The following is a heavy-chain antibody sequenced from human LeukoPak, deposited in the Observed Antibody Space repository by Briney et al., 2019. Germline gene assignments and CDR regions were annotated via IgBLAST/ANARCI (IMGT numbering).Heavy chain of an antibody. CDR1: GFTFSSYA. V-gene: IGHV3-64*04. Sequence: GGSLRLSCAASGFTFSSYAMHWVRQAPGKGLEYVSAISSNGGSTYYANSVKGRFTTSRDNSKTTLYLQMNSLRAEDTAVYYCARGDVRYFDWNDYWGQGTLVTVSS. D-gene: IGHD3-9*01. CDR3: ARGDVRYFDWNDY. J-gene: IGHJ4*02. CDR2: ISSNGGST.